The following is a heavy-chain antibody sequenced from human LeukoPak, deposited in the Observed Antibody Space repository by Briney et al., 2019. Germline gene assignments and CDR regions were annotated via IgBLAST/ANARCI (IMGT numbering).Heavy chain of an antibody. CDR3: ARDRVYGGGSSDY. D-gene: IGHD3-10*01. CDR1: GFTFTSYW. CDR2: IKDDGSGT. Sequence: GGSLRLSCTASGFTFTSYWMHWVRQAPGKGLVWVSHIKDDGSGTNYADSVRGRFTISRDNAKNTLYLQMNSLRVEDTPVYYCARDRVYGGGSSDYWGQGTLVTVSS. V-gene: IGHV3-74*01. J-gene: IGHJ4*02.